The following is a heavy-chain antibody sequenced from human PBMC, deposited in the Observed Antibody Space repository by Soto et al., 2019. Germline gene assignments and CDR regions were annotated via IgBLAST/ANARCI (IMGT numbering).Heavy chain of an antibody. CDR3: AIGIAAAGTKLDY. V-gene: IGHV3-48*01. D-gene: IGHD6-13*01. J-gene: IGHJ4*02. CDR2: ISSATTTI. Sequence: EVQLVESGGGVVQPGGSLRLSCAASGFTFSSYSMNWVRQAPGKGLEWVSYISSATTTIYYADSVKGRFTISRDNAKNSLYLQMNSLRADDTAVYYCAIGIAAAGTKLDYWGQGTLVTVSS. CDR1: GFTFSSYS.